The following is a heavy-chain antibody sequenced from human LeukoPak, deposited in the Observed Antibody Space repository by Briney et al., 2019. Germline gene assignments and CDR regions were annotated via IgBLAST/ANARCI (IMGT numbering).Heavy chain of an antibody. CDR3: AKQGVVIRVFLVGFHKEAYYFDS. D-gene: IGHD2-21*01. Sequence: GGSLRLSCAVSGITLSNYGMSWVRQAPGKGLEWVAGLSGSGGGTNYADSVQGRFTISRDNPKNTLYLQMNSLRDEDTAVYFCAKQGVVIRVFLVGFHKEAYYFDSWGQGALVTVSS. CDR1: GITLSNYG. V-gene: IGHV3-23*01. J-gene: IGHJ4*02. CDR2: LSGSGGGT.